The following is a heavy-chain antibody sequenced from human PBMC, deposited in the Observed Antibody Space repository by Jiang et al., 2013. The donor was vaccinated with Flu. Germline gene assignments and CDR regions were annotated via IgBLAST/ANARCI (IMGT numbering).Heavy chain of an antibody. CDR2: IWYVGSNK. J-gene: IGHJ4*02. CDR3: ARVIHYYDSSGYYELVDYFDY. Sequence: VIWYVGSNKDYADSVKGRFTISRDNSKNTLYLQMNSLRAEDTAVYYCARVIHYYDSSGYYELVDYFDYWGQGTLVTVSS. V-gene: IGHV3-33*01. D-gene: IGHD3-22*01.